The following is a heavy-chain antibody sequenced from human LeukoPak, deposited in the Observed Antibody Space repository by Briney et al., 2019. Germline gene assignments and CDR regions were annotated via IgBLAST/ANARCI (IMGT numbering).Heavy chain of an antibody. D-gene: IGHD4-23*01. CDR1: GGSISSSSYY. V-gene: IGHV4-39*01. J-gene: IGHJ4*02. CDR2: IYYSGST. Sequence: SETLSLTCTVSGGSISSSSYYWGWIRQPPGKGLEWIGSIYYSGSTYYNPSLKSRVTISVDTSKNQFSLKLSPVTAADTAVYYCASPYGGSAWDYWGQGTLVTVSS. CDR3: ASPYGGSAWDY.